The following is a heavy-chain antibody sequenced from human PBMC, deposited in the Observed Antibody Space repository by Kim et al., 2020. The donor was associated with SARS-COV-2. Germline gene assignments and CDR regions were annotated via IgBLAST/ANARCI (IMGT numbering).Heavy chain of an antibody. J-gene: IGHJ4*02. CDR1: GFTFSSYA. V-gene: IGHV3-23*01. Sequence: GGSLRLSCAASGFTFSSYAMSWVRQAPGKGLEWVSAISGSGGSTYYSDSVKGRFTISRDNSKNTLYLQMNSLRAEDTAVYYCAKDLRYSSGPPQAVWGQGTLVTVSS. D-gene: IGHD6-19*01. CDR2: ISGSGGST. CDR3: AKDLRYSSGPPQAV.